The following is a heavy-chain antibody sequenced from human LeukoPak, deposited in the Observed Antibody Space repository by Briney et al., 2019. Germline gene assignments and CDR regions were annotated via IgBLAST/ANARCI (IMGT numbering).Heavy chain of an antibody. CDR3: AKSTTVTQRGYFDY. Sequence: TGGPLRLSCAASGFTFSGYAVSWVRQAPGKGLEWVSAVSGGGLSTYYADSVKGRFAISRDNSKNTVYLQMNSLRAEDTAVYYCAKSTTVTQRGYFDYWGQGTLVTVSS. CDR1: GFTFSGYA. CDR2: VSGGGLST. D-gene: IGHD4-17*01. J-gene: IGHJ4*02. V-gene: IGHV3-23*01.